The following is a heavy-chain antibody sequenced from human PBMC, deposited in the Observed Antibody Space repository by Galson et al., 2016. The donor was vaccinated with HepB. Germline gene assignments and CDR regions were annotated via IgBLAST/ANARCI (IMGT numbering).Heavy chain of an antibody. CDR1: GYSFTRYG. J-gene: IGHJ6*03. Sequence: SVKVSCKAFGYSFTRYGVSWVRQAPGQGLEWIGWINTYNGDTHYGQNFDDRLSMTTDTSTETAYMELRSLTSDDTAVYYCARTASIGRYMGVWGEGTTVTVSS. CDR3: ARTASIGRYMGV. D-gene: IGHD2-21*01. V-gene: IGHV1-18*01. CDR2: INTYNGDT.